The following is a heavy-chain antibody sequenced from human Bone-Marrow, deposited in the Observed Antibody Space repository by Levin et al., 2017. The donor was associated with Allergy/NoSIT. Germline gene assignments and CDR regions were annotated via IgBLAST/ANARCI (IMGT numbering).Heavy chain of an antibody. J-gene: IGHJ6*02. D-gene: IGHD2-21*02. V-gene: IGHV4-59*01. CDR2: IQYGGTT. CDR1: GDSITSSY. CDR3: ARLKLANCGGGCRLNNGMDV. Sequence: SETLSLTCTVYGDSITSSYWSWIRRPPGRGLEWIAYIQYGGTTSYNPSLKSRVTIVLDTPKNQFSLKLTSVTAAEQAVDYGARLKLANCGGGCRLNNGMDVWGQGTTVTVSS.